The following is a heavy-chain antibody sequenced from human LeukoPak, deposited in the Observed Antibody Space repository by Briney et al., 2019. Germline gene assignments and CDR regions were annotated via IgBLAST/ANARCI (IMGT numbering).Heavy chain of an antibody. V-gene: IGHV3-30*04. CDR3: ARIYGPWNCFDY. D-gene: IGHD2/OR15-2a*01. CDR1: GFTFSSYA. CDR2: ISYDGSNK. J-gene: IGHJ4*02. Sequence: GRSLRLSCAASGFTFSSYAMHWVHQAPGKGLEWVAVISYDGSNKYYADSVKGRFTISRDNSKNTLYLQMNSLRAEDTAVYYCARIYGPWNCFDYWGQGTLVTVSS.